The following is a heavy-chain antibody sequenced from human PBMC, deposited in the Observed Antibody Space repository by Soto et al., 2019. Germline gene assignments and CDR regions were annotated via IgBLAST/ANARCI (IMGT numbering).Heavy chain of an antibody. Sequence: EVQLLDSGGALVQPGGSLRLSCATSGFTFSNHAMSWVRQAPGKGLEWVSTFTTSGDFTYYADSVKVRFTISRDNSKSTLYMQMTSLRVEDTAVYYCARLVTDWGQGTLVTVSS. CDR2: FTTSGDFT. CDR3: ARLVTD. D-gene: IGHD4-4*01. V-gene: IGHV3-23*01. CDR1: GFTFSNHA. J-gene: IGHJ4*02.